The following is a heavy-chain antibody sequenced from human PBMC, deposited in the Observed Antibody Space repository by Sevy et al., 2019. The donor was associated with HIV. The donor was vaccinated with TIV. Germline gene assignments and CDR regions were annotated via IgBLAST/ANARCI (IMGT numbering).Heavy chain of an antibody. CDR2: ISGPGYGT. J-gene: IGHJ3*01. CDR1: GFTFNTHA. D-gene: IGHD3-22*01. CDR3: AKALNPALESMLEVNLRSLKGFDV. V-gene: IGHV3-23*01. Sequence: GGSLRLSCAASGFTFNTHAMNWVRPAPGKGLEWVSVISGPGYGTNYADSVKGRFTISRDNSKNTLFLQMNSLRDDDTAVYYCAKALNPALESMLEVNLRSLKGFDVWGQGTMVTVSS.